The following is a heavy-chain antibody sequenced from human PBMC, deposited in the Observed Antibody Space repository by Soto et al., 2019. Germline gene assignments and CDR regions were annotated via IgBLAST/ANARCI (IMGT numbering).Heavy chain of an antibody. CDR3: VRVVGYPKYYFDY. CDR1: GYTFTIYA. V-gene: IGHV1-3*01. J-gene: IGHJ4*02. Sequence: ASVKVSCKASGYTFTIYAIHWVRQAPGQRLEWMGWVNGGNGNTKYSQNFQGRVTITRDTSTSTAHMELSSLRSEDTAVYYCVRVVGYPKYYFDYWGQGTLVTVSS. CDR2: VNGGNGNT. D-gene: IGHD3-22*01.